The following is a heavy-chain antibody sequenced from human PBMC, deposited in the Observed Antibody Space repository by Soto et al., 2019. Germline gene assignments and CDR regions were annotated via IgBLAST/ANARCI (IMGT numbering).Heavy chain of an antibody. Sequence: PGASVKVSCKASGGTFSSYAISWVRQAPGQGLEWMGGIIPIFGTANYAQKFQGRVTITADESTSTAYMELSSLRSEDTAVYYCARDALVVVAATYYYYGMDVWGQGTTVTGS. CDR3: ARDALVVVAATYYYYGMDV. V-gene: IGHV1-69*13. CDR1: GGTFSSYA. CDR2: IIPIFGTA. D-gene: IGHD2-15*01. J-gene: IGHJ6*02.